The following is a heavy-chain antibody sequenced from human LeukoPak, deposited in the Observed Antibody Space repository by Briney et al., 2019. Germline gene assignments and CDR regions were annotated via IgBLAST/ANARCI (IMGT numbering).Heavy chain of an antibody. J-gene: IGHJ5*02. CDR1: GGTFSSYA. CDR2: XIXIFGXA. Sequence: SVKVSCKASGGTFSSYAISWVRQAPGQGFEWMGGXIXIFGXANYAQKFXXRVTITTDESTSTAYMELSSLRSEDTAVYYCAXGXXFDPWGQGTLVTVSS. CDR3: AXGXXFDP. V-gene: IGHV1-69*05.